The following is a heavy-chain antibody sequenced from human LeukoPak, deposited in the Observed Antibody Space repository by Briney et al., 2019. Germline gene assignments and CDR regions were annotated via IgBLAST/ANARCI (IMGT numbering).Heavy chain of an antibody. CDR3: AKDYYGSGRFFDY. D-gene: IGHD3-10*01. Sequence: GGSLRLSCAASGFTLDDYALHWVRQAPGKGLEWVSLITGDGGSTHYADSVKGRFTISRDNSQNSLYLQMNSLRAEDTALYYCAKDYYGSGRFFDYWGQGTLVTVSS. CDR1: GFTLDDYA. V-gene: IGHV3-43*02. CDR2: ITGDGGST. J-gene: IGHJ4*02.